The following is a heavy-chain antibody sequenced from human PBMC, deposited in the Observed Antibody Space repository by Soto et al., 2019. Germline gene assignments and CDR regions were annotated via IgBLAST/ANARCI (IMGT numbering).Heavy chain of an antibody. CDR3: ARVLAGYSSGDNWFDP. V-gene: IGHV3-20*04. Sequence: EVQLVESGGGVVRPGGSLRLSCAASGFTFDDYGMSWVRQAPGKGLEWVSGINWNGGSTGYADSVKGRFTISRDNAKNXLYLKMNSLGAEYTALYYCARVLAGYSSGDNWFDPWGQGTLVTGSS. J-gene: IGHJ5*02. CDR2: INWNGGST. D-gene: IGHD6-19*01. CDR1: GFTFDDYG.